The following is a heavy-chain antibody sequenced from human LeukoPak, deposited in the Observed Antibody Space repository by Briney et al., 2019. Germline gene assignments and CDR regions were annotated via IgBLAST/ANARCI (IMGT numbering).Heavy chain of an antibody. CDR2: IYRSGST. CDR3: ARDPYYYDSSGYPHWFDP. D-gene: IGHD3-22*01. V-gene: IGHV4-38-2*02. J-gene: IGHJ5*02. CDR1: GYSISSGYY. Sequence: SETLSLTCTVSGYSISSGYYWGWIRQPPGKGLEWIGSIYRSGSTYYNPSLKSRVTISVDTSKNQFSLKLSSVTAADTAVYYCARDPYYYDSSGYPHWFDPWGQGTLVTVSS.